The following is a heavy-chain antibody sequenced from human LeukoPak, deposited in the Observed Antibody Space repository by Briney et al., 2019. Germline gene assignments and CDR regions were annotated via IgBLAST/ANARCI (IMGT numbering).Heavy chain of an antibody. CDR3: AKDLVVVTYYFDY. CDR1: EFTFSSYA. D-gene: IGHD2-21*02. J-gene: IGHJ4*02. V-gene: IGHV3-23*01. Sequence: GGSLRLSCAASEFTFSSYAMSWVRQAPGKGLEWVSAISGSGGSTYYADSVKGRFTISRDNSKNTLYLQMNSLRAEDTAVYYCAKDLVVVTYYFDYWGQGTLVTVSS. CDR2: ISGSGGST.